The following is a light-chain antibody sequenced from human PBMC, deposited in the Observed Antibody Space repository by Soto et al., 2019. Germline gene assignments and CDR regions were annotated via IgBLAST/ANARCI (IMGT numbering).Light chain of an antibody. CDR3: QQTYATPPT. CDR2: AAS. J-gene: IGKJ1*01. V-gene: IGKV1-39*01. CDR1: QTIRTS. Sequence: DIQMTQSPSSLSASVGDRVILTCRASQTIRTSLNWYQQKPGKSPKLLIYAASTLHSRVPSRFSGSCSGTDFTLSISNLQPEDFATYFCQQTYATPPTFGTGTKVEI.